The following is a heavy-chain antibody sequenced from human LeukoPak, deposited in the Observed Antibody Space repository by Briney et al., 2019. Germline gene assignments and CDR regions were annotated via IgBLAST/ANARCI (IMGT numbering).Heavy chain of an antibody. CDR3: ARVVGRYCSSTSCYTDWFDP. D-gene: IGHD2-2*02. CDR2: INPNSGGT. V-gene: IGHV1-2*02. J-gene: IGHJ5*02. Sequence: ASVKVSCKASGYTFTGYYMHWVRQAPGQGLEWMGWINPNSGGTNYAQKFQGRVTMTRDTSISTAYMELSRLRSDDTAVYYCARVVGRYCSSTSCYTDWFDPWGQGTLVTVSS. CDR1: GYTFTGYY.